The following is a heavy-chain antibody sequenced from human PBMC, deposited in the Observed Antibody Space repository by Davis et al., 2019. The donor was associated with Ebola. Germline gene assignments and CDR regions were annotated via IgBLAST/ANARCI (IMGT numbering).Heavy chain of an antibody. D-gene: IGHD3-22*01. CDR3: ASDYYDISGFLGYFDI. CDR2: SHDSGST. CDR1: GCSISSYY. V-gene: IGHV4-59*12. J-gene: IGHJ2*01. Sequence: SETLSLTCTVSGCSISSYYWSWSRQRPGKGLEWVGDSHDSGSTNYNPSLKSRVTIAVDKSKNQFSLKLSSVTAADAAVYYCASDYYDISGFLGYFDIWGRGTLVAVAS.